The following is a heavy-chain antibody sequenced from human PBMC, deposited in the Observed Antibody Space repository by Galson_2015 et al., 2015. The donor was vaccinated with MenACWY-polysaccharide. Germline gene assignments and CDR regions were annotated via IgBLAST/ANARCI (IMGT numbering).Heavy chain of an antibody. D-gene: IGHD1-1*01. CDR2: INTGNGNT. J-gene: IGHJ6*02. V-gene: IGHV1-3*04. Sequence: SVKVSCKASGYTFTNYAIHWVRQAPGQRLEWMGWINTGNGNTKYSQKFQGSITISRGTSAYTSYMELSSLRHEDTAVYYCVRDMTSGNYLYGMDVWGQGTTVTVSS. CDR3: VRDMTSGNYLYGMDV. CDR1: GYTFTNYA.